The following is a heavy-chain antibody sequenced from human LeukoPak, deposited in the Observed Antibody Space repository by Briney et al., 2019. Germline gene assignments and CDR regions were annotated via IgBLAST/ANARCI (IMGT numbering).Heavy chain of an antibody. CDR3: ARESDHGSNIDY. D-gene: IGHD6-13*01. Sequence: GGSLRLSCAASGFTFSDYYMSWIRHAPGEGLEWVSYISSSGSTIYYADSVKGRFTISSDNAKNSLYLQMNSLRAEDTDVYYCARESDHGSNIDYWGQGTLVTVSS. CDR2: ISSSGSTI. J-gene: IGHJ4*02. V-gene: IGHV3-11*01. CDR1: GFTFSDYY.